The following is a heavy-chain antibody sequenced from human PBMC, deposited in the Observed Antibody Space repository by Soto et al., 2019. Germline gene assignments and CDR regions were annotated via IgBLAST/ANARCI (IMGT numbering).Heavy chain of an antibody. CDR1: GYTFSSYG. CDR2: ISVYNGNT. CDR3: ARADYYNNWFDP. J-gene: IGHJ5*02. Sequence: ASVKVSCKASGYTFSSYGITWVRQAPGQGLEWMGWISVYNGNTNYAQKIQGRVTMTTDTSTSTAYMELRSLRSDDTAVYYCARADYYNNWFDPWGQGTLVTVSS. D-gene: IGHD3-10*01. V-gene: IGHV1-18*01.